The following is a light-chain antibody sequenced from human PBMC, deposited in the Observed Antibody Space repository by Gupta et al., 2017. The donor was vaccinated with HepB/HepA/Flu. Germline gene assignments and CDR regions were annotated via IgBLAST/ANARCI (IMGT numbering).Light chain of an antibody. J-gene: IGKJ1*01. CDR3: QEVSGSSWT. CDR1: PSISDW. V-gene: IGKV1-5*03. CDR2: RAS. Sequence: DIQMTQSPSTLSASVGDRVTITCRASPSISDWLAWYQQKPGKAPNLLIYRASTLESGVPSRFSGSGSGTEFTLTISSLQPDDFATYYCQEVSGSSWTFGQGTKVEIK.